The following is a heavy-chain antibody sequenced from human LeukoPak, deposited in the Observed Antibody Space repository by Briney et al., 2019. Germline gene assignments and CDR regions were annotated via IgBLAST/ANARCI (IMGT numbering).Heavy chain of an antibody. J-gene: IGHJ3*02. CDR2: ISSSGSTI. V-gene: IGHV3-48*03. D-gene: IGHD4-23*01. CDR1: GFTFSSYE. Sequence: GGSLRLSCAASGFTFSSYEMKWVRQAPGKGLEWVSYISSSGSTIYYADSVKGRFTISRDNAKNSLYLQMNSLRAQDTAVYYCARERSGLLRWRGAFDIWGQGTIVTVSS. CDR3: ARERSGLLRWRGAFDI.